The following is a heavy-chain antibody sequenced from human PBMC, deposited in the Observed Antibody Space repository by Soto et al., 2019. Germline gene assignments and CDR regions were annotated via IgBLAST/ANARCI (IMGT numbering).Heavy chain of an antibody. D-gene: IGHD3-10*01. V-gene: IGHV4-34*01. Sequence: QVQLQQWGAGLLKPSETLSLTCAVYGGSFSGYQWSWIRQTPGKGLEWIGGINDSGDINYNPTLRSRATILGDSPKIQSSLRLSAVTAADTAVYYCARGLILWFGELSRRGGYYYYMDVWGKGTTVTVSS. J-gene: IGHJ6*03. CDR1: GGSFSGYQ. CDR2: INDSGDI. CDR3: ARGLILWFGELSRRGGYYYYMDV.